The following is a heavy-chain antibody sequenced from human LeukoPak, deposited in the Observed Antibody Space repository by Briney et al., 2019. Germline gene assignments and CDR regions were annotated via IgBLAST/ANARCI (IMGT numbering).Heavy chain of an antibody. CDR2: MNPKSGNT. CDR3: GRGGGGSWYQVGDYYYMDV. Sequence: ASVKVSCKASGYTFTSYDINWVRQATGQGLEWMGWMNPKSGNTGYAQKFQGRVTITRNTSISTAYMELSRLRSKDTAVYYCGRGGGGSWYQVGDYYYMDVWGKGTTVTVSS. V-gene: IGHV1-8*03. D-gene: IGHD2-15*01. J-gene: IGHJ6*03. CDR1: GYTFTSYD.